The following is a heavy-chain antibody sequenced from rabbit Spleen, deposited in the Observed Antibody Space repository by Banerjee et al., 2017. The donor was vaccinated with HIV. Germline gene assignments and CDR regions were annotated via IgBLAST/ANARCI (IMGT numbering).Heavy chain of an antibody. Sequence: QEQLEESGGGLVKPEGSLTLTCKASGFSFSDRDVMCWVRQAPGKGLEWIGCIYTGNGKTYYASWAKGRFTISKSSSTTVTLQMTSLTAADTATYFCARNFDLWGQGTLVTVS. CDR3: ARNFDL. CDR1: GFSFSDRDV. J-gene: IGHJ4*01. V-gene: IGHV1S45*01. CDR2: IYTGNGKT.